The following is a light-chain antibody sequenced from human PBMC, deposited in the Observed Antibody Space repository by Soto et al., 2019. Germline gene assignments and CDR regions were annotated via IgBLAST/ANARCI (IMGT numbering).Light chain of an antibody. V-gene: IGKV3-20*01. CDR2: GAS. CDR3: QQYDRSLYT. J-gene: IGKJ2*01. CDR1: QSVSSTY. Sequence: DIVLTHSPGTLSLSPGERATLSCRASQSVSSTYLAWYQHKPGQAPRLLIYGASSRATGIPDRFSGSGAGKDLAVTISRLEPEDFAVYYCQQYDRSLYTVGQGTQVDIK.